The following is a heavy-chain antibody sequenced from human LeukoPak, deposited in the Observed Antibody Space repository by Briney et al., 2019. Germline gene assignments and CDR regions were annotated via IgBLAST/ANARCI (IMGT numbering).Heavy chain of an antibody. D-gene: IGHD4-4*01. CDR3: AREYTVKGLDY. V-gene: IGHV1-18*01. CDR1: GYTFTSYG. CDR2: ISAYNGNT. J-gene: IGHJ4*02. Sequence: GASVTVSCKASGYTFTSYGISWVRQAPGQGLEWMGWISAYNGNTNYAQKLQGRVTMTTDTSTSTAYMELSSLRSEDTAVYYCAREYTVKGLDYWGQETLVTVSS.